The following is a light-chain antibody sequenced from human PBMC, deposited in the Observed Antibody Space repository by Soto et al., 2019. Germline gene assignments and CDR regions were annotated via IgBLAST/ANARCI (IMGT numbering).Light chain of an antibody. CDR1: SSDVGAFNY. CDR2: EVT. J-gene: IGLJ2*01. CDR3: SSYTTSNNVV. V-gene: IGLV2-14*01. Sequence: QSVLTQPASVSGSPGQSITISCTGTSSDVGAFNYVSWYQEHPGNAPKFLIYEVTNRPSGVSNRFSGSKSGNTASLTISGIQAEDEADYYCSSYTTSNNVVFGGGTKLTVL.